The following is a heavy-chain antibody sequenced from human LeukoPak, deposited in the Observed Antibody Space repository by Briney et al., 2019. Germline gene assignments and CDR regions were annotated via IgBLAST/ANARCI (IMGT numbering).Heavy chain of an antibody. V-gene: IGHV1-2*02. CDR2: INPNSGGT. CDR3: ARANALYCSSTSCLFDY. D-gene: IGHD2-2*01. CDR1: GYTFTGYY. J-gene: IGHJ4*02. Sequence: ASVKVSCKASGYTFTGYYMHWVRQAPGQGLEWMAWINPNSGGTYYAQNFHDRITMTRDTSISTAYMELSRLRSDDTAMYYCARANALYCSSTSCLFDYWGQGTLVTVSS.